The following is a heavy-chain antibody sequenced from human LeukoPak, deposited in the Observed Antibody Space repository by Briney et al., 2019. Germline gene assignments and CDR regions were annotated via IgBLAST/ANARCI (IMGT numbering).Heavy chain of an antibody. D-gene: IGHD6-13*01. CDR2: ISNDGSNK. V-gene: IGHV3-30-3*01. Sequence: SGGSLRLSCAASGFTFSSYDIHWVRQAPGKGLEWVAVISNDGSNKYYADSVKGRFTISRDNSKNTLYLQMNSLRAEDTAVYYCARDPADSSSWYIGYYYYYYYMDVWGKGTTVTVSS. J-gene: IGHJ6*03. CDR3: ARDPADSSSWYIGYYYYYYYMDV. CDR1: GFTFSSYD.